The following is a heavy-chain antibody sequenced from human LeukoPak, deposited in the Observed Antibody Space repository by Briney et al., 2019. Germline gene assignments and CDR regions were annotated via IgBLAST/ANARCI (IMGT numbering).Heavy chain of an antibody. CDR3: ARDPPGD. Sequence: PGRSLRLSCAASGFTFSSYAMHWVRQAPGKGLEWVAVISYDGSNKYYADSVKGRFTISRDNSKSTLYLQMNSLRAEDTAVYYCARDPPGDWGQGTLVTVSS. V-gene: IGHV3-30*04. J-gene: IGHJ4*02. CDR1: GFTFSSYA. D-gene: IGHD3-10*01. CDR2: ISYDGSNK.